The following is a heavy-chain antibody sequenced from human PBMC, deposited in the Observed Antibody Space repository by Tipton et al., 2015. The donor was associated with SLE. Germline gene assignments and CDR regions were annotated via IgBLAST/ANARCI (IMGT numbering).Heavy chain of an antibody. J-gene: IGHJ3*01. CDR2: IYYSGST. Sequence: WIRQPPGKGLEWIGSIYYSGSTYYNPSLKSRVTISVDTSKNQFSLKLSSVTAADTAVYYCARDPTYYYGSGSYYYWGQGTMVTVSS. V-gene: IGHV4-39*07. D-gene: IGHD3-10*01. CDR3: ARDPTYYYGSGSYYY.